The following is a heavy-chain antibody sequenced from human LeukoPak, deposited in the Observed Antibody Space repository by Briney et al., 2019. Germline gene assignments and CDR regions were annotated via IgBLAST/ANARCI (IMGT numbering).Heavy chain of an antibody. CDR1: GFTFSSYG. D-gene: IGHD3-10*01. Sequence: GRSLRLSCAASGFTFSSYGMHWVRQAPGKGLEWVAVISYDGSNKYYADSVKGRFTISRDNSKNTLYLQMNSLRAEDTAVYYCAKVGSNSSYGMDVWGQGTTVTVFS. CDR3: AKVGSNSSYGMDV. V-gene: IGHV3-30*18. J-gene: IGHJ6*02. CDR2: ISYDGSNK.